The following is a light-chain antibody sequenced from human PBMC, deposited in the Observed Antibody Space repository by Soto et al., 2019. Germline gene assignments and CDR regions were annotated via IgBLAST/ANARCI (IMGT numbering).Light chain of an antibody. V-gene: IGKV3-20*01. Sequence: EIVLTQSPGALSLSPGERATLSCRASQSVSNNYLAWYQQKPGQAPRLLMYGASRRATGIPDRFSGSGSGTDFTLTISRLEPEEFAVYYCQQYVSSVLTFGGGTKVEI. CDR3: QQYVSSVLT. CDR1: QSVSNNY. J-gene: IGKJ4*01. CDR2: GAS.